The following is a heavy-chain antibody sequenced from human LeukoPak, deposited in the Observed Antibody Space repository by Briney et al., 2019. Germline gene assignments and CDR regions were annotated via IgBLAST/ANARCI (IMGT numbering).Heavy chain of an antibody. D-gene: IGHD1-7*01. J-gene: IGHJ5*02. Sequence: SVKVSCKASGGTFSSYAISRVRQAPGQGLEWMGGIIPIFGTANYAQKFQGRVTITTDESTSTAYMELSSLRSEDTAVYYCARVHLGGNYANNWFGPWGQGTLVTVSS. CDR3: ARVHLGGNYANNWFGP. V-gene: IGHV1-69*05. CDR1: GGTFSSYA. CDR2: IIPIFGTA.